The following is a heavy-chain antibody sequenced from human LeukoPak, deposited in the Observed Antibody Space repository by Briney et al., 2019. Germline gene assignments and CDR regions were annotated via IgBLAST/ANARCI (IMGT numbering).Heavy chain of an antibody. J-gene: IGHJ5*02. CDR2: IHQSGST. CDR1: GYSIRNGYF. Sequence: SETLSLTCTVSGYSIRNGYFWGWVRQSPGKGLEWIGNIHQSGSTSYNPSLQSRVTISVDTSKNQFSLKLSSVTAADTAVYYCARGPGLRYFDWLPKGGRYNWFDPWGQGTLVTVSS. V-gene: IGHV4-38-2*02. CDR3: ARGPGLRYFDWLPKGGRYNWFDP. D-gene: IGHD3-9*01.